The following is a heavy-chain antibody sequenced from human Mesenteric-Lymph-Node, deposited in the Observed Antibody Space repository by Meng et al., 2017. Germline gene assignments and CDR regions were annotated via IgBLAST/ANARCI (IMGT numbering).Heavy chain of an antibody. D-gene: IGHD3-16*01. V-gene: IGHV1-2*06. J-gene: IGHJ4*02. CDR2: INPNSGGT. Sequence: QGQRVQSGAEVKKPGASVKGSCKASGYTFTGYYMHWVRQAPGQGLEWMGRINPNSGGTNYAQKFQGRVTMTRDTSISTAYMELSRLRSDDTAVYYCARAPRSRGGFDYWGQGTLVTVAS. CDR3: ARAPRSRGGFDY. CDR1: GYTFTGYY.